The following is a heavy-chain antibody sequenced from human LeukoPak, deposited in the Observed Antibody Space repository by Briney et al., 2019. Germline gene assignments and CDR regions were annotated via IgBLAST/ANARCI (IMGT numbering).Heavy chain of an antibody. J-gene: IGHJ3*02. D-gene: IGHD3-16*02. V-gene: IGHV4-59*01. CDR3: ASGLKYYDYVWGSYRHVDAFDI. Sequence: PSETLSLTCTVSGGSFSSYYWNWIRQPPGKGLEWIGYIYYIGSTNYNPSLKSRVTISVDTSKNQFSLKLSSVTAADTAVYYCASGLKYYDYVWGSYRHVDAFDIWGQGTMVTVSS. CDR1: GGSFSSYY. CDR2: IYYIGST.